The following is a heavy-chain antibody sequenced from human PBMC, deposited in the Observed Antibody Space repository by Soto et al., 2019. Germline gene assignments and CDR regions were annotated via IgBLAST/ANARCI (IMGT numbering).Heavy chain of an antibody. Sequence: EVQLVESGGGLVQPGRSLRLSCAASGFTFDDYAMHWVRQAPGKGVEWVSGISWNSGTIVYADSVKGRFSISRDNAKNSLYLQMNSLRPEDTALYYCAKDMRGGSSSSRYFYGMDVWGQRTTVTVSS. CDR3: AKDMRGGSSSSRYFYGMDV. V-gene: IGHV3-9*01. J-gene: IGHJ6*02. CDR2: ISWNSGTI. CDR1: GFTFDDYA. D-gene: IGHD6-13*01.